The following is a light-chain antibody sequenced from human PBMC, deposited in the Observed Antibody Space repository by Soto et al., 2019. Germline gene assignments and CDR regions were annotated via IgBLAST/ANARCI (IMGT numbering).Light chain of an antibody. CDR2: EVN. CDR1: SSDVGGYNY. Sequence: QSVLTQPPSASGSPGQSVAISCTGTSSDVGGYNYVSWYQQHPGKAPKLMSYEVNKPPSGVPDRFSGSKSGNTASLTVSGLQAEDEADYYCSSYAGSSNVFGTGTKLTVL. V-gene: IGLV2-8*01. J-gene: IGLJ1*01. CDR3: SSYAGSSNV.